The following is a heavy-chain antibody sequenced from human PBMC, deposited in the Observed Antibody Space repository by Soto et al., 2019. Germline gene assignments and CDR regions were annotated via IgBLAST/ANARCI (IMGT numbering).Heavy chain of an antibody. CDR1: GLIFSDYA. J-gene: IGHJ4*02. CDR3: AKDRFGIVGPVDY. CDR2: ISGSGGDT. D-gene: IGHD1-26*01. Sequence: GGSLRLSCAASGLIFSDYAMSWVRQAPGKGLECVACISGSGGDTFYADSVKGRFTISRDNSKNTLSLHMNSLRVVDTAVYFCAKDRFGIVGPVDYWGQGTLVTVSS. V-gene: IGHV3-23*01.